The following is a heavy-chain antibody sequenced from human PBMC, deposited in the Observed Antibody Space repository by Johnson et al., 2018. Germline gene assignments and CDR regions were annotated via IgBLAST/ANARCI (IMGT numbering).Heavy chain of an antibody. V-gene: IGHV3-30*03. CDR3: ARFNSGWNAFDI. Sequence: QLVESGGGVVQPGRSLRLSCAASGFTFRSFGMHWVRQAPGKGLEWVAIISYVGIGKYYADSVQGRFTVSRDNSKNTLYLHLKTLTTEDTAVYYGARFNSGWNAFDIWGQGTMVTVS. J-gene: IGHJ3*02. CDR1: GFTFRSFG. D-gene: IGHD6-19*01. CDR2: ISYVGIGK.